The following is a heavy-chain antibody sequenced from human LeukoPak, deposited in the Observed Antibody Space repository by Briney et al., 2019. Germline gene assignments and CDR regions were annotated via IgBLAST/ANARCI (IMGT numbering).Heavy chain of an antibody. D-gene: IGHD3-22*01. Sequence: KTSETLSLTCAVYGGSFSGYYWSWIRQPPGKGLEWIGEINHSGSTNYNPSLKSRVTISVDTSKNQFSLKLSSVTAADTAVYYCARGLTGGYYFDAFDIWGQGTMVTVSS. CDR1: GGSFSGYY. CDR2: INHSGST. CDR3: ARGLTGGYYFDAFDI. J-gene: IGHJ3*02. V-gene: IGHV4-34*01.